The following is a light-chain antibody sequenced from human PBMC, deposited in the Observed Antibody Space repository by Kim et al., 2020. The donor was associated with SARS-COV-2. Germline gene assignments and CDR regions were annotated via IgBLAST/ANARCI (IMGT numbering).Light chain of an antibody. CDR2: NIS. J-gene: IGKJ2*01. Sequence: LSPGERATHSGRASQTVNSDLAWYEHKPGQAPRLLLYNISNRATGIPPRFSGTGTGTDFTLTIDSLETADSAVYYCQQRDNWPYTFGQGTKLEI. CDR1: QTVNSD. CDR3: QQRDNWPYT. V-gene: IGKV3-11*01.